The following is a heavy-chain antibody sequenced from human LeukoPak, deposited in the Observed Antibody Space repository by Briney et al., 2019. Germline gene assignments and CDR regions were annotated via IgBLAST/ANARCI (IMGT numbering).Heavy chain of an antibody. CDR2: IWYDGSNK. V-gene: IGHV3-33*01. J-gene: IGHJ4*02. D-gene: IGHD6-13*01. CDR3: ARDPLAHPSSSWPEDYFDY. CDR1: GFTFSSYG. Sequence: GGSLRLSCAASGFTFSSYGMHWVRQAPGKGLEWVAVIWYDGSNKYYADSVKGRFTISRDNSKNTLYLQMNSLRAEDTAVYYCARDPLAHPSSSWPEDYFDYWGQGTLVTVSP.